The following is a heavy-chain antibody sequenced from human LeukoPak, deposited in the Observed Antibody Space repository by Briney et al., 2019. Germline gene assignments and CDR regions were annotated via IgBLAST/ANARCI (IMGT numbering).Heavy chain of an antibody. CDR3: ARGRRTGDRGYYFDY. CDR2: INQDGSAQ. Sequence: PGGSLRLSCVGSGFTFGDFWMNWVRQAPGKGLEWVANINQDGSAQYYVDSVKGRFTISRDNANNSLYLQMNNLRAEDTAMYYCARGRRTGDRGYYFDYWGQGTLVTVSS. D-gene: IGHD7-27*01. CDR1: GFTFGDFW. V-gene: IGHV3-7*01. J-gene: IGHJ4*02.